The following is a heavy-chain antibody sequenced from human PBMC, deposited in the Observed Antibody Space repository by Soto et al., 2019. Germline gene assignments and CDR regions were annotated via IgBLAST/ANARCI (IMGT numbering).Heavy chain of an antibody. J-gene: IGHJ4*02. CDR2: ISYDGSNK. V-gene: IGHV3-30-3*01. CDR3: AVVITFGYFDY. Sequence: GGSLRLSCAASGFTFSSYAMHGVRQAPGKGLEWVAVISYDGSNKYYADSVKGRFTISRDNSKNTLYLQMNSLRAEDTAVYYCAVVITFGYFDYWGQGTLVTVSS. CDR1: GFTFSSYA. D-gene: IGHD3-22*01.